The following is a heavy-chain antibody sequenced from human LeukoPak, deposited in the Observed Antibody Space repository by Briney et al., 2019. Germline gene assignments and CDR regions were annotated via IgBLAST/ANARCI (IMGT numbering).Heavy chain of an antibody. Sequence: GESLRLSCAASGFTFTSYSMSWVRQAPGKGLEWVSHINSDTNITPYTASVSGRFTISRDNAKNSLYLHVNSLRDEDTAVYYCAGCQSSCYYTKWGQGTLVTVSS. D-gene: IGHD3-22*01. CDR1: GFTFTSYS. J-gene: IGHJ4*02. CDR3: AGCQSSCYYTK. CDR2: INSDTNIT. V-gene: IGHV3-48*02.